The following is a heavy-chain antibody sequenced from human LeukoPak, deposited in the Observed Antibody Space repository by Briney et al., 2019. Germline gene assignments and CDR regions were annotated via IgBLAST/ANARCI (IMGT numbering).Heavy chain of an antibody. CDR1: GGPIKSHY. V-gene: IGHV4-59*08. Sequence: PLETLSLTCTVSGGPIKSHYWNWIRQPPGKGLEWIGYVSYSGSTNYNPSLKSRVSISVDTSKNQFFLKLSSVTAADTAVYYCARPGSDWDMGPFDFWGQGTLVTVSS. CDR3: ARPGSDWDMGPFDF. D-gene: IGHD6-19*01. J-gene: IGHJ4*02. CDR2: VSYSGST.